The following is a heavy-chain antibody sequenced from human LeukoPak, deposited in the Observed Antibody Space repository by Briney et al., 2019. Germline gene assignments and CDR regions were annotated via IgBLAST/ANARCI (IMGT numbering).Heavy chain of an antibody. Sequence: PGGSLRLSCAASGFTFSSYGMSWVRQALGKGLEWVANIKQDGSEKYYVDSVKGRFTISRDNAKNSLYLQMNSLRAEDTAVYYCARVDYYYFDYWGQGTLVTVSS. J-gene: IGHJ4*02. V-gene: IGHV3-7*01. CDR3: ARVDYYYFDY. CDR2: IKQDGSEK. D-gene: IGHD2/OR15-2a*01. CDR1: GFTFSSYG.